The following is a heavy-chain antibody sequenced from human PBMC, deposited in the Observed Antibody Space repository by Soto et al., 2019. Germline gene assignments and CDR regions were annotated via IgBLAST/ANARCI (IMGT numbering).Heavy chain of an antibody. Sequence: EVQLVESGGGLVKPGGSLRLSCAASGFTFRSYTMNWIRQAPGKGLEWVSSISTSSSYIYYADSVKGRFTISRDNAKNSLYLQMDNVRAEDTAVYYCAGDSSTWAKIDHWGQGTLVTVSS. CDR1: GFTFRSYT. CDR2: ISTSSSYI. D-gene: IGHD6-13*01. CDR3: AGDSSTWAKIDH. V-gene: IGHV3-21*02. J-gene: IGHJ4*02.